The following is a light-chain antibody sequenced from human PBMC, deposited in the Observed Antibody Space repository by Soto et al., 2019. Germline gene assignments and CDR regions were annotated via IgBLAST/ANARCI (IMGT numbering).Light chain of an antibody. CDR2: YDS. J-gene: IGLJ2*01. CDR1: NIGGKS. Sequence: SYELTQPPSVSVAPGRTARISCGGDNIGGKSVHWYQQRPGQAPVLVISYDSNRPSGIPERFSGSNSGNTATLTISRGEVGDEADYYCQVWDGDSAHRVFGGGTKLTVL. CDR3: QVWDGDSAHRV. V-gene: IGLV3-21*04.